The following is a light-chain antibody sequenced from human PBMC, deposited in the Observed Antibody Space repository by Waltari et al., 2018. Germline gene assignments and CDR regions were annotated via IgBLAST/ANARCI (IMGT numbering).Light chain of an antibody. CDR3: AAWDDSLSGPI. J-gene: IGLJ2*01. Sequence: QSILTQPPSTSGTPGQRVTISCSGSNSNIKINYVSWYQHLPETTPKLLIYRNSWRPSGVSGRFSASKSGTSASLAISGLRSEDEGDYYCAAWDDSLSGPIFGGGTRLTVL. CDR1: NSNIKINY. CDR2: RNS. V-gene: IGLV1-47*01.